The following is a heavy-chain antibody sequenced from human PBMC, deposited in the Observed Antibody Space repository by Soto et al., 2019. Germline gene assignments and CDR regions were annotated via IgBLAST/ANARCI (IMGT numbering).Heavy chain of an antibody. CDR2: IYYSGST. J-gene: IGHJ4*02. V-gene: IGHV4-30-4*01. Sequence: SETLSLTCTFSGVSISSGDYYCSWIRQPPGKGLEWIGYIYYSGSTYYNPSLKSRVTISVDTSKNQFSLKLSSVTAADTAVYYCARVADYGDYAIEYWGQGTLVTVSS. D-gene: IGHD4-17*01. CDR1: GVSISSGDYY. CDR3: ARVADYGDYAIEY.